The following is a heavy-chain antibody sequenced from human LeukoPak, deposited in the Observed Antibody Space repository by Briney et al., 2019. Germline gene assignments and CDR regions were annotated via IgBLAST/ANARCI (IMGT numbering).Heavy chain of an antibody. CDR1: GFTFSSYS. CDR3: AKDYVPGYDSSGYYY. CDR2: IRYDGSNK. D-gene: IGHD3-22*01. J-gene: IGHJ4*02. V-gene: IGHV3-30*02. Sequence: PGGSLRLSCAASGFTFSSYSMHWVRQAPGKGLEWVAFIRYDGSNKYYADSVKGRFTISRDNSKNTLYLQMNSLRAEDTAVYYCAKDYVPGYDSSGYYYWGQGTLVTVSS.